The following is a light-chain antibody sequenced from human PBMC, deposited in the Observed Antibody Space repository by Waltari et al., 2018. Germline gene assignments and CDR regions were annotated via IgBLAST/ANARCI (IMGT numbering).Light chain of an antibody. J-gene: IGKJ1*01. CDR2: EAS. CDR1: QSISSW. V-gene: IGKV1-5*03. Sequence: DIQMTQSPPTLSASVGDRVTITCRASQSISSWLARYQQKPGKAPKLLMYEASSLESGVPSRFSGSGSGTEFTLTISSLQPDDFATYYCQHYNSYPWTFGQGTKVDIK. CDR3: QHYNSYPWT.